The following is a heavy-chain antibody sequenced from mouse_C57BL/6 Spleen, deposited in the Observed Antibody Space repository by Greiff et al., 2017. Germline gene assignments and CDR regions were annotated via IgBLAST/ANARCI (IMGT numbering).Heavy chain of an antibody. Sequence: EVQLQQSGAELVKPGASVKLSCTASGFNIKDYYMHWVKQRTEQGLEWIGRIDPEDGETKYAPKFPGKATITADTSSNTAYLQRSSLTSEDTAVYYCAHSSGYYNDYWGQGTTLTVSS. CDR2: IDPEDGET. CDR3: AHSSGYYNDY. CDR1: GFNIKDYY. J-gene: IGHJ2*01. D-gene: IGHD3-2*02. V-gene: IGHV14-2*01.